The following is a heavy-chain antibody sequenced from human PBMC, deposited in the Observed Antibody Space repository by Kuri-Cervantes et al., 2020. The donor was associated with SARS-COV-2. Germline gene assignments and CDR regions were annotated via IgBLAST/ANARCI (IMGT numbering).Heavy chain of an antibody. V-gene: IGHV1-69*05. Sequence: SVKVSCKASGGTFSSYAISWVRQAPGQGLEWMGGIIPIFGTANYAQKFQGRVTITTDESTSTAYMELSSLRPEDTAVYYCASGVLKPTQSYYMDVWGKGTTVTVSS. CDR2: IIPIFGTA. J-gene: IGHJ6*03. CDR3: ASGVLKPTQSYYMDV. D-gene: IGHD1-1*01. CDR1: GGTFSSYA.